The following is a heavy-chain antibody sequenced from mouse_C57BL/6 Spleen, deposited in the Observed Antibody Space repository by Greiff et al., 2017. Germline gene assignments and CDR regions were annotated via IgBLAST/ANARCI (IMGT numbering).Heavy chain of an antibody. CDR1: GYTFTSYW. CDR2: INPSNGGT. Sequence: QVQLQQPGTELVKPGASVKLSCKASGYTFTSYWMHWVKQRPGQGLEWIGNINPSNGGTNYNEKFKSKAPLTVDKTSSTAYMQLSSLTSEDSAVYYCARSGGNYDYAMDYWGQGTSVTVSS. CDR3: ARSGGNYDYAMDY. V-gene: IGHV1-53*01. D-gene: IGHD2-1*01. J-gene: IGHJ4*01.